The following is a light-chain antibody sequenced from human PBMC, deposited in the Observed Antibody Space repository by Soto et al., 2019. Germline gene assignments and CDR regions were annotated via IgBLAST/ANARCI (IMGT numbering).Light chain of an antibody. J-gene: IGKJ2*01. CDR2: AAS. CDR3: QQSSNSPMYT. CDR1: QSIAYY. Sequence: DIQMTQSPSSLSASVGDRVTITCRASQSIAYYLNWFQQKPGKAPQLLIYAASSLQSGVPSRFSGSGSGTDFTLTISSLQPEDFATYYCQQSSNSPMYTFGQGTKLYVK. V-gene: IGKV1-39*01.